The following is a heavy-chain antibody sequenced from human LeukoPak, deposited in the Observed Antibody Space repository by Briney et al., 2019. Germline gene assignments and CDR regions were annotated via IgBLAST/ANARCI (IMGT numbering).Heavy chain of an antibody. J-gene: IGHJ5*02. Sequence: TSETLSLTCAVYGGSFSGYYWSWIRQPPGKGLEWIGEINHSGSTNYNPSLKSRVTISVDTSKNQFSLKLSSVTAADTAVYYCARRRYLLAYNWFDPWGRGTLVTVSS. CDR2: INHSGST. CDR3: ARRRYLLAYNWFDP. CDR1: GGSFSGYY. D-gene: IGHD1-1*01. V-gene: IGHV4-34*01.